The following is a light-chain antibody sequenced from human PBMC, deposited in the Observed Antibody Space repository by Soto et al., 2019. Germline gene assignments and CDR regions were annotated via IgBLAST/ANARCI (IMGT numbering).Light chain of an antibody. Sequence: QSVLTQPPSVSGAPGQRVTISCTGSRSNIGAGYDVHWYQQLPGTAPKLLIYGNSNRPSGVPDRFSGSKSGTSASLAITGLQAEDEADYYCQSYDSSLSGWLFGRGTKLTVL. V-gene: IGLV1-40*01. CDR2: GNS. CDR1: RSNIGAGYD. CDR3: QSYDSSLSGWL. J-gene: IGLJ3*02.